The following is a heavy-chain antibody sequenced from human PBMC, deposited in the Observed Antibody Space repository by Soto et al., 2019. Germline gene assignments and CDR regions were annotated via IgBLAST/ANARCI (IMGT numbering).Heavy chain of an antibody. D-gene: IGHD2-21*02. Sequence: PSETLSLTCTVSGGSISTSNYYWGWVRQPPGKGLDWIGNIYYSGTTYYNPSLTSRVTISVDTSKNQFSLKLNSVTAADTAVYYCSTFVVPASRRTDFDFWGPGTLVTVSS. J-gene: IGHJ4*02. CDR2: IYYSGTT. CDR3: STFVVPASRRTDFDF. CDR1: GGSISTSNYY. V-gene: IGHV4-39*01.